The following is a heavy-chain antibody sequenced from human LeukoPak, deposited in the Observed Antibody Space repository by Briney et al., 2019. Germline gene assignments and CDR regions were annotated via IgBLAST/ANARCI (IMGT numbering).Heavy chain of an antibody. CDR1: GFTFSSYG. Sequence: GGSLRLSCAASGFTFSSYGMRWVRQAPGKGLEWVSAISGSGGSTYYADSVKGRFTISRDNSKNMLYLQMHSLRAEVTAVYYCAKESLRVVPSATFDYWGQGTLVTVSS. D-gene: IGHD2-2*01. J-gene: IGHJ4*02. CDR2: ISGSGGST. V-gene: IGHV3-23*01. CDR3: AKESLRVVPSATFDY.